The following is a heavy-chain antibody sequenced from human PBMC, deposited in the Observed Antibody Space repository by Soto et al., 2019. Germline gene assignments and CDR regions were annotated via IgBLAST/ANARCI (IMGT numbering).Heavy chain of an antibody. Sequence: PGGSLRLSCAASGFTFSSYAMHWVRQAPGNGLEWVAVISYDGSNKYYADSVKGRFTISRDNSKNTLYLQMNSLRAEDTAVYYCARDRAGAHSSSAPYYYYGMDVWGQGTTVTVS. V-gene: IGHV3-30-3*01. CDR2: ISYDGSNK. CDR1: GFTFSSYA. D-gene: IGHD6-13*01. J-gene: IGHJ6*02. CDR3: ARDRAGAHSSSAPYYYYGMDV.